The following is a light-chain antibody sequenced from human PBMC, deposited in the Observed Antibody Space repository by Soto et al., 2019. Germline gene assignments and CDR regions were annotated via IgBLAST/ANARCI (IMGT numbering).Light chain of an antibody. J-gene: IGKJ4*01. V-gene: IGKV3-15*01. CDR3: QQYDDWLRLT. CDR1: QSVGSD. Sequence: EIVMTQSPATLSVSPGERATLSCRASQSVGSDLAWYQQKPGQPPRLLIYDASTRATGIPSRFSGSGSGTEFNLTISSLQSEDFAVYFCQQYDDWLRLTFGGGTKVDIK. CDR2: DAS.